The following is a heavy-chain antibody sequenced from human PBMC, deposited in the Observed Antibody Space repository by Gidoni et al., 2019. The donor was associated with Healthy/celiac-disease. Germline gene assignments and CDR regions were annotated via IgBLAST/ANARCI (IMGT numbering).Heavy chain of an antibody. CDR1: GFTFSSYW. J-gene: IGHJ6*02. Sequence: EAQPVESGGGLVQPGGSRRPSCAASGFTFSSYWMDWVRQAAGTELVWVSRINSDGSSTSYADSVKGRFTISRDNAKNTLYLQMNSRRAEDTAVYYCAREDYGGDGMDVWGQGPTVTVSS. CDR2: INSDGSST. CDR3: AREDYGGDGMDV. D-gene: IGHD4-17*01. V-gene: IGHV3-74*01.